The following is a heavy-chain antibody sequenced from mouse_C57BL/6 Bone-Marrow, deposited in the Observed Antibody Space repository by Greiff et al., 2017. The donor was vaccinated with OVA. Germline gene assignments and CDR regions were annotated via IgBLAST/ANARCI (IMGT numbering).Heavy chain of an antibody. Sequence: VQLQQSGAELVRPGASVKLSCTASGFNIKDDYMHWVKQRPEQGLEWIGWIDPENGDTEYASKFQGKATITADTSSNTAYLQLSSLTSEDTAVYYCTNWDVWFAYWGQGTLVTVSA. V-gene: IGHV14-4*01. CDR3: TNWDVWFAY. D-gene: IGHD4-1*01. J-gene: IGHJ3*01. CDR1: GFNIKDDY. CDR2: IDPENGDT.